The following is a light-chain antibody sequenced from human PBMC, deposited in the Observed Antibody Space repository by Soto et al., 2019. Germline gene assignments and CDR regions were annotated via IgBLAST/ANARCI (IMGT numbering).Light chain of an antibody. CDR2: TSG. CDR1: QSITTY. Sequence: IQLTQSPSSLSSSVGDRVTLSCRASQSITTYLNWYQQKPGEAPKLLISTSGTLQRGVPLRFSGSGSGTDFTLTITALRPEDFATYFCQQTYSTPYTFGQGTKLEIK. V-gene: IGKV1-39*01. J-gene: IGKJ2*01. CDR3: QQTYSTPYT.